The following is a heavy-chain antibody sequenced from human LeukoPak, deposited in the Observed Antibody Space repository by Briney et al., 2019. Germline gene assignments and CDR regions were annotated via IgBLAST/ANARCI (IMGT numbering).Heavy chain of an antibody. CDR1: GFTLSSYA. J-gene: IGHJ4*02. Sequence: PGGSLRLSCAASGFTLSSYAVHWVRQPAGKGLEWVSAIGTAGDTFYPGSVKGRFTISRENAKKSLFLQMNSLRAEDTAVYYCARQNTPHGNFDYWGQGTLVTVSS. D-gene: IGHD1-26*01. V-gene: IGHV3-13*01. CDR3: ARQNTPHGNFDY. CDR2: IGTAGDT.